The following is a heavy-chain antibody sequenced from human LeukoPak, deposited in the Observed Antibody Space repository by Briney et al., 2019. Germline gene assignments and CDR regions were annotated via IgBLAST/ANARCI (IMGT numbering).Heavy chain of an antibody. Sequence: SQTLSLTCAISGDSVSRNSAAWNWIRQSPSRGLEWLGRTYYRFKWYNDYAISVKSRIIINPDTSKNQFSLQLNSVTPEATAVYYCAREGNYDFWSGYYYFDYWGQGTLVTVSS. CDR2: TYYRFKWYN. D-gene: IGHD3-3*01. CDR3: AREGNYDFWSGYYYFDY. J-gene: IGHJ4*02. V-gene: IGHV6-1*01. CDR1: GDSVSRNSAA.